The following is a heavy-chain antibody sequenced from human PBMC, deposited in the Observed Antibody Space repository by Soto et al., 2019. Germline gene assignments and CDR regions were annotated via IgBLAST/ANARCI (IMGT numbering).Heavy chain of an antibody. D-gene: IGHD6-19*01. CDR3: ARGWGSGVFDY. V-gene: IGHV4-34*01. CDR2: INHSGST. CDR1: GGSFSGYY. J-gene: IGHJ4*02. Sequence: QVQLQQWGAGLLKPSETLSLTCAVYGGSFSGYYWNWIRQPPGKGLEGIGEINHSGSTNNNPSLKSRVTISVDTSQNHFSLKLSSVTAADTAVYYCARGWGSGVFDYWGQGTMVTVSS.